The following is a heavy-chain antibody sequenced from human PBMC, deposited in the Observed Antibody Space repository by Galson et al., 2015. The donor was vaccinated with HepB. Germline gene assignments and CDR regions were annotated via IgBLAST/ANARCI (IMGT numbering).Heavy chain of an antibody. CDR3: ARDVAGGDPHYRXXDL. CDR1: GFTXXXYA. D-gene: IGHD2-21*02. J-gene: IGHJ2*01. CDR2: ISGSGGGT. V-gene: IGHV3-23*01. Sequence: SLRLSCAASGFTXXXYAMSXXXQAHSQGLWWVSAISGSGGGTYYADSVKGRFTISRDNSKNTLYLQMNSLRAEDTALYYCARDVAGGDPHYRXXDLWGRGTLVTVSS.